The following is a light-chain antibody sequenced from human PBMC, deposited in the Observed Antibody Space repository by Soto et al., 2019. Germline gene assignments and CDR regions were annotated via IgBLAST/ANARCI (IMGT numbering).Light chain of an antibody. J-gene: IGKJ5*01. CDR1: QSSSSW. CDR2: DAS. Sequence: DIQMTQSPSTLSASVGDRVTITCRASQSSSSWLAWYQQKPGKAPKLLIYDASSLESGVPSRFSGSGSGTKFTLTISSLQPDDFSTYYCQQYNSYSITFGQGTRLEIK. CDR3: QQYNSYSIT. V-gene: IGKV1-5*01.